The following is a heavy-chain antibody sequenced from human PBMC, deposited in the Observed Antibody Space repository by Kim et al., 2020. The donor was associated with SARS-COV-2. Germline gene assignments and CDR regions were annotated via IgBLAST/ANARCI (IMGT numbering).Heavy chain of an antibody. CDR1: GFIYSDYY. D-gene: IGHD3-22*01. J-gene: IGHJ3*01. Sequence: GGSLRLSCAASGFIYSDYYMNWIRQAPGKGLEWVSYISNSGSTIYYADFVKGRFTISRDNAKKTLYLQMNSLSPEDTAVYYCARDSYTSGYYDALDVWGRGTMVTVSS. CDR2: ISNSGSTI. V-gene: IGHV3-11*01. CDR3: ARDSYTSGYYDALDV.